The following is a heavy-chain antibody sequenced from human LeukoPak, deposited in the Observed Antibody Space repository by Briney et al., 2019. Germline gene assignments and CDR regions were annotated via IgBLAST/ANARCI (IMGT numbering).Heavy chain of an antibody. CDR3: ERGRKAAFDI. CDR2: INHSGST. Sequence: PSETLSLTCAVYGGSFSGYYWSWIRQPPGKGLEWIGEINHSGSTNYNPSLKSRVTISVDTSKNQFSLKLSSVTAADTAVYYCERGRKAAFDIWGQGTMVTVSS. V-gene: IGHV4-34*01. J-gene: IGHJ3*02. CDR1: GGSFSGYY.